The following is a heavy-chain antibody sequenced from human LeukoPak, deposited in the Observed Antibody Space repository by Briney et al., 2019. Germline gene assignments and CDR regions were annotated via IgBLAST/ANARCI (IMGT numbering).Heavy chain of an antibody. Sequence: SQTLPLTCTVSGGSISSGGYYWSWIRQHPGKGLEWIGYIYYSGSTYYNPSLKSRVTISVDTSKNQFSLKLSSVTAADSAVYYCARDRKPVSGSYYFDYWGQGTLVTVSS. V-gene: IGHV4-31*03. CDR2: IYYSGST. D-gene: IGHD1-26*01. J-gene: IGHJ4*02. CDR3: ARDRKPVSGSYYFDY. CDR1: GGSISSGGYY.